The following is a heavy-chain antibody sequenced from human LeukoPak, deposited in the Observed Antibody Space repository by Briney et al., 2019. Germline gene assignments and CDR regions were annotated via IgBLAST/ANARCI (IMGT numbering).Heavy chain of an antibody. CDR3: ARDQGRYYHDSSEFGY. J-gene: IGHJ4*02. CDR1: GFTFSSYS. V-gene: IGHV3-21*01. CDR2: ISSSSSYI. Sequence: GGSLRLSCAASGFTFSSYSMNWVRQAPGKGLEWVSSISSSSSYIYYADSVKGRFTISRDTSKNTLYLQMNSLRAEDTAVYYCARDQGRYYHDSSEFGYWGQGTLVTVSS. D-gene: IGHD3-22*01.